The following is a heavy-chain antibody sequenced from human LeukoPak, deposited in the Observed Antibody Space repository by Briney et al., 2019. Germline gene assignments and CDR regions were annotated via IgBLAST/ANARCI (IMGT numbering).Heavy chain of an antibody. CDR2: IRGSGET. CDR3: ARDRAATQGWVEFDP. V-gene: IGHV3-23*01. D-gene: IGHD5-24*01. J-gene: IGHJ5*02. CDR1: GFTFRSHA. Sequence: GGSLRLSCAASGFTFRSHAMSWVRQAPGKGLEWVSLIRGSGETFYADSVKGRFSISRDDSKNTVYLQMNSLRIEDTAVYFCARDRAATQGWVEFDPWGQGTLVTVSS.